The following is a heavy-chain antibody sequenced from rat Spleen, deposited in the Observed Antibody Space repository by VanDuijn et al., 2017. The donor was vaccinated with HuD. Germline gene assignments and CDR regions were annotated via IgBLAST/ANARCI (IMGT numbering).Heavy chain of an antibody. J-gene: IGHJ2*01. Sequence: QVQLKESGPGLVQPSPTLSLTCTVSGFSLSRNSVSSFRQPPGAGLEWMGIIWSNGGADYNSALKSRLYISRDTSKSQIYLKMNSLQTEDTATYFCARADVAAISTDGIWGQGIMVTVSS. D-gene: IGHD1-2*01. CDR1: GFSLSRNS. CDR2: IWSNGGA. CDR3: ARADVAAISTDGI. V-gene: IGHV2-15*01.